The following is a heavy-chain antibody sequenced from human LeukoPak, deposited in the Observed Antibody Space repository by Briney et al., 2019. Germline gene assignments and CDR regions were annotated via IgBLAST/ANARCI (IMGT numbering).Heavy chain of an antibody. J-gene: IGHJ4*02. Sequence: PSETLSLVCTVSGGSISSYYWSWIRQPPGKGLEWIGYIYYSGSTNYNPSLKSRVTISVDTSKNQFSLKLSSVTAADTAVYYCARLPYSSPPRWGQGTLVTVSS. CDR2: IYYSGST. D-gene: IGHD6-13*01. CDR1: GGSISSYY. V-gene: IGHV4-59*08. CDR3: ARLPYSSPPR.